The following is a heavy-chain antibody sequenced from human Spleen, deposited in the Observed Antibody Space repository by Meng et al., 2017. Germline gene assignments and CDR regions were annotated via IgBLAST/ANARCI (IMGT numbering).Heavy chain of an antibody. D-gene: IGHD5-24*01. Sequence: QVRLVKVWAAVKKPGSSVKVSCKASGGSFSSYAFSWVRQAPGQGLEWMGGIIPMLGTANYAQKFQGRVRITADKSTSTAYMELSSLRSEDTAVYYCARDAHLEEMAMDYWGQGTLVTVSS. V-gene: IGHV1-69*06. CDR2: IIPMLGTA. CDR1: GGSFSSYA. CDR3: ARDAHLEEMAMDY. J-gene: IGHJ4*02.